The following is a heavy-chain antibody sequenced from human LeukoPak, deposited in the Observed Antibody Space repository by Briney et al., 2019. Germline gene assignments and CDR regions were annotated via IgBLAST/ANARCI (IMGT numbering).Heavy chain of an antibody. V-gene: IGHV1-18*01. CDR1: GYTFTSYG. CDR3: ARDQTYYDYVWGSYRRGPVDY. CDR2: IIPYNGNT. Sequence: GASVKVSCKASGYTFTSYGISWVRQAPGQGLEWMGWIIPYNGNTNYAQKFQGRVTMTTDTSTSTAYMELRSLRSDGTAVYYCARDQTYYDYVWGSYRRGPVDYWGQGTLVTVSS. J-gene: IGHJ4*02. D-gene: IGHD3-16*02.